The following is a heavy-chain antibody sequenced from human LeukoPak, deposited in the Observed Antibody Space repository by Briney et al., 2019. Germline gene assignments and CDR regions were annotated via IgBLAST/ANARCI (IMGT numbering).Heavy chain of an antibody. J-gene: IGHJ4*02. CDR3: ASLSYDSSGYYLDY. CDR2: IYYSGST. V-gene: IGHV4-34*01. CDR1: GGSFSDYY. D-gene: IGHD3-22*01. Sequence: SETLSLTCAVYGGSFSDYYWSWIRQPPGKGLEWIGSIYYSGSTYYNPSLKSRVTISVDTSKNQFSLKLSSVTAADTAVYYCASLSYDSSGYYLDYWGQGTLVTVSS.